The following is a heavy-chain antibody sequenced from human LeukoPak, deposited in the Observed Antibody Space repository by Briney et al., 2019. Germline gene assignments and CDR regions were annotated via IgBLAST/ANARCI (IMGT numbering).Heavy chain of an antibody. CDR3: ARVREEYYFDY. J-gene: IGHJ4*02. CDR2: IYYSGST. V-gene: IGHV4-59*01. CDR1: GGSISSYY. Sequence: SGTLSLTCTVSGGSISSYYWSWIRQPPGKGLEWIGYIYYSGSTNYNPSLKSRVTISVDTSKNQFSLKLSSVTAADTAVYYCARVREEYYFDYWGQGTLVTVSS.